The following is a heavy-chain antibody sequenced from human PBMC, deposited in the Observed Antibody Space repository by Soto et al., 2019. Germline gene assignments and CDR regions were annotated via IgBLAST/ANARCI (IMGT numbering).Heavy chain of an antibody. CDR3: ARKHYPVVVTADPAVVAYDF. J-gene: IGHJ3*01. CDR1: GGTFRTYT. V-gene: IGHV1-69*02. D-gene: IGHD2-2*01. CDR2: IIPILGIA. Sequence: QVQLVQSGAEVKKPGSSVKVSCKASGGTFRTYTISWVRQAPGQGLEWMGRIIPILGIAKYAQRFQGRATMTADKSTSTAYRELSRVRSENTAVYYCARKHYPVVVTADPAVVAYDFWGQGTMVTVSS.